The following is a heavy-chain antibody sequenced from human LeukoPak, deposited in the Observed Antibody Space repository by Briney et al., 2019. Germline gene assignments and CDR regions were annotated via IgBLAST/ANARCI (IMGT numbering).Heavy chain of an antibody. CDR2: INTDGSST. V-gene: IGHV3-74*01. J-gene: IGHJ3*02. CDR3: ARVWGGVYSSKEDAFDI. CDR1: GFAFSSYW. D-gene: IGHD6-13*01. Sequence: GGSLRLSCAASGFAFSSYWMHWVRQAPGKGLVWVSRINTDGSSTSYADSVKGRFTISRDNAKNTLYLQMNSLRAEDTAVYYCARVWGGVYSSKEDAFDIWGQGTMVTVSS.